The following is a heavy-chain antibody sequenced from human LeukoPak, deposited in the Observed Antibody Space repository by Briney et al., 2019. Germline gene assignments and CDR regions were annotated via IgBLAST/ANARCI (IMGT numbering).Heavy chain of an antibody. V-gene: IGHV3-23*01. CDR3: AKDPFVYCSSTSCPPGGF. D-gene: IGHD2-2*01. J-gene: IGHJ3*01. Sequence: GGSLRLSCAASGFTFSSYAMNWVRQAPGKGLEWVSAISGSGGSTYYADSVKGRFTISRDNSKNTLYLQMNSLRAEDTAVYYCAKDPFVYCSSTSCPPGGFWGQGTMVTVSS. CDR1: GFTFSSYA. CDR2: ISGSGGST.